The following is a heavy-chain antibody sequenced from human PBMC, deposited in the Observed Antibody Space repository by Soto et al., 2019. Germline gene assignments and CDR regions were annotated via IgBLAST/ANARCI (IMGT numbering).Heavy chain of an antibody. CDR1: GFTSSSYS. D-gene: IGHD3-3*01. J-gene: IGHJ6*04. V-gene: IGHV3-48*02. Sequence: HPGGSLRLSCAASGFTSSSYSRNWVRQAPGKGLEWVSYISSSSSTIYYADSVKGRFTISRDNAKNSLYLQMNSLRDEDTAGYYCGRDSKIWGWLSKGMAVWGKGTTVPVPP. CDR3: GRDSKIWGWLSKGMAV. CDR2: ISSSSSTI.